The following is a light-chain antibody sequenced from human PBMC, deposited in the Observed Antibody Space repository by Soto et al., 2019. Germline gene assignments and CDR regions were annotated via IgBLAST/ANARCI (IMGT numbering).Light chain of an antibody. CDR1: ALPKQY. CDR2: KDS. Sequence: SYELTRPPSVSVSPGQTARITCSGDALPKQYAYWYQQKPGQAPVLVIYKDSERPSGIPERFSGSSSGTTVTLTISGVQAEDEADYYCQSADSSGTYYVFGTGTKVTV. J-gene: IGLJ1*01. CDR3: QSADSSGTYYV. V-gene: IGLV3-25*03.